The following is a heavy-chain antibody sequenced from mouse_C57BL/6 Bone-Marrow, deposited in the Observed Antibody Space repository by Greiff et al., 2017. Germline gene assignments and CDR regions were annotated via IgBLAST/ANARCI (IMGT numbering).Heavy chain of an antibody. CDR2: ISSGGDYI. D-gene: IGHD1-1*01. V-gene: IGHV5-9-1*02. CDR3: TRAHYYGSSHWYFDV. CDR1: GFTFSSYA. J-gene: IGHJ1*03. Sequence: EVNVVESGEGLVKPGGSLKLSCAASGFTFSSYAMSWVRQTPEKRLEWVAYISSGGDYIYYADTVKGRFTISRDNARNTLYLQMSSLKSEDTAMYYCTRAHYYGSSHWYFDVWGTGTTVTVSS.